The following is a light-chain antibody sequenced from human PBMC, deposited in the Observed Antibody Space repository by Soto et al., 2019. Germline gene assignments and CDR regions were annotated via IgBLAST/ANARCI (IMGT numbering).Light chain of an antibody. V-gene: IGLV2-14*03. J-gene: IGLJ1*01. CDR2: DVT. CDR1: SSDVGGFNY. Sequence: ALTQPASVSGSPGQSITISCTGTSSDVGGFNYVSWYQQHPGKAPKLMIYDVTNRPSGVSYRFSGSKSGNTASLTISGLQAEDEADYYCNSYTSSSTYVLGTGTKLTVL. CDR3: NSYTSSSTYV.